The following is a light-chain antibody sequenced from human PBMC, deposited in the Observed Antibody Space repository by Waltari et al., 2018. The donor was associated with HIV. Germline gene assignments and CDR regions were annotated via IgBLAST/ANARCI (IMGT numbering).Light chain of an antibody. CDR2: SNN. Sequence: QSVLTQPPSASGTPGQRVTISCSGNNSNIGTNTVNWYHQLPGTAPKLLIFSNNRRPSGVPDRFSGSKSGTSASLAISGLQSEDEAVYYCAAWDDSLNGLLFGGGTKLTVL. CDR1: NSNIGTNT. V-gene: IGLV1-44*01. CDR3: AAWDDSLNGLL. J-gene: IGLJ2*01.